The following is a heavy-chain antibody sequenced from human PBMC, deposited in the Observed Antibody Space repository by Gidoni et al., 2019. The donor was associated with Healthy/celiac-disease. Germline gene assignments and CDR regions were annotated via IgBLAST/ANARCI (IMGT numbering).Heavy chain of an antibody. J-gene: IGHJ4*02. CDR1: GGSISSGGYY. CDR3: ARLFWSGYYTFDY. V-gene: IGHV4-31*02. Sequence: QVQLQESGPGLVKPSQTLSLTGTVSGGSISSGGYYWSWIRQHPGKGLEWIGYIYYSGSTYYNPSLKSRVTISVDTSKNQFSLKLSSVTAADTAVYYCARLFWSGYYTFDYWGQGTLVTVSS. D-gene: IGHD3-3*01. CDR2: IYYSGST.